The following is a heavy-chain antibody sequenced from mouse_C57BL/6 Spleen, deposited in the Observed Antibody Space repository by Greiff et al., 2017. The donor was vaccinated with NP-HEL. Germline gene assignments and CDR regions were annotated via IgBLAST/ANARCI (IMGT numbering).Heavy chain of an antibody. V-gene: IGHV1-52*01. Sequence: QVQLQQPGAELVRPGSSVKLSCKASGYTFTSYWMHWVKQRPIQGLEWIGNIDPSDSETHYNQKFKDKATLTVDKSSSTAYMQLSSLTSEDSAVYDCARGDDTYYFDYWGQGTTLTVSS. CDR3: ARGDDTYYFDY. D-gene: IGHD5-1-1*01. CDR1: GYTFTSYW. J-gene: IGHJ2*01. CDR2: IDPSDSET.